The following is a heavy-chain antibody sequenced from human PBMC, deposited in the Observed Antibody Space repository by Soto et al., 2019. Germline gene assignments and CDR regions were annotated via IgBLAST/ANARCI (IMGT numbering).Heavy chain of an antibody. D-gene: IGHD6-13*01. CDR1: GYTFTSYA. V-gene: IGHV1-3*01. CDR2: INAGNGNT. CDR3: ARSSSSWNYYYGMDV. J-gene: IGHJ6*02. Sequence: ASVKVSCKASGYTFTSYAMHWVRQAPGQRLEWMGWINAGNGNTKYSQKFQGRVTITRDTSASTAYMELSSLRSEDTAVYYCARSSSSWNYYYGMDVWGQGTTVTVSS.